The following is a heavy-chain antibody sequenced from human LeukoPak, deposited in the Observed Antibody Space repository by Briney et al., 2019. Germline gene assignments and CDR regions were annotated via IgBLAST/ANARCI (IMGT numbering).Heavy chain of an antibody. V-gene: IGHV3-74*01. Sequence: GGSLGLSCAASGFTFSSNWMHWVRQAPGKGLVWVSRINNVGSTTGYADSVKGRFTISRDNAKNTLYLQMNSLRAEDTAVYYCARDSSTVTKAGAFDIWGQGTMVTVSS. CDR1: GFTFSSNW. CDR3: ARDSSTVTKAGAFDI. CDR2: INNVGSTT. J-gene: IGHJ3*02. D-gene: IGHD4-17*01.